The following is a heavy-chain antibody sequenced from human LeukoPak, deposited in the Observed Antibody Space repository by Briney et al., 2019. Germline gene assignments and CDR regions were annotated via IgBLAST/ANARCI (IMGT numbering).Heavy chain of an antibody. CDR1: GYTFTGYY. CDR3: AREKVVLMVYASEDAFDI. CDR2: INPNSGGT. D-gene: IGHD2-8*01. Sequence: GSSVKVSCKASGYTFTGYYMHWVRQAPGQGLEWMGWINPNSGGTNYAQKFQGRVTMTRDTSISTAYMELSRLRSDDTAVYYCAREKVVLMVYASEDAFDIWGQGTMVTVSS. V-gene: IGHV1-2*02. J-gene: IGHJ3*02.